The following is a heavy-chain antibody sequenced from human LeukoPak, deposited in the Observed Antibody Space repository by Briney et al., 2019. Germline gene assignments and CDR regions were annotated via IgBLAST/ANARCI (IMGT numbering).Heavy chain of an antibody. V-gene: IGHV1-69*06. CDR1: GGTFISYA. CDR2: IIPLFGTT. J-gene: IGHJ4*02. Sequence: SVKVSCKASGGTFISYAISWVRQAPGQGLEWMGGIIPLFGTTKYAQKFQGRVTISADKSTNTAYMELSSLRSEDTAMYYCARDRKFYYDSSGYASFDFWGQGTLVTASS. D-gene: IGHD3-22*01. CDR3: ARDRKFYYDSSGYASFDF.